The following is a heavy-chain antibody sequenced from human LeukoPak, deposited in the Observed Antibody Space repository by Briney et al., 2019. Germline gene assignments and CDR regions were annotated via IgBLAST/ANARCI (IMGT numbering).Heavy chain of an antibody. CDR1: GGSFSGYY. J-gene: IGHJ4*02. D-gene: IGHD3-3*02. CDR2: INHSGST. CDR3: ARKISGLFDY. Sequence: SETLSLTCAVSGGSFSGYYWSWSRQPPGKGVEWIGEINHSGSTNYNPSLKSRVTISVDTSKNQFSLKLSSVTAADTAVYYCARKISGLFDYWGQGTLVTVSS. V-gene: IGHV4-34*01.